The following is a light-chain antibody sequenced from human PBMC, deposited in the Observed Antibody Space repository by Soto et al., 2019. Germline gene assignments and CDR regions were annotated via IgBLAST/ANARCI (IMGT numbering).Light chain of an antibody. V-gene: IGKV4-1*01. J-gene: IGKJ4*01. CDR3: QQYYTTLSLT. CDR2: WAS. Sequence: DIVMTQSPDSLAVSLGERATINCKSSQSVLYSFNNNNYLAWYQQKPGQPPKLLIYWASTRESGVPDRFSGSGSGTDFTLTISSLQAEDVAVYYCQQYYTTLSLTFGGGTKVDIK. CDR1: QSVLYSFNNNNY.